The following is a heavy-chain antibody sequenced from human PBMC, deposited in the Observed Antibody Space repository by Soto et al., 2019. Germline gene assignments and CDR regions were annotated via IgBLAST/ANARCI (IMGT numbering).Heavy chain of an antibody. Sequence: SVKVSCKASGGTFSRYAISWVRQAPGQGLEWMGGIIPISETTNYAQKFQGRVTITADESKSTAYMELSSLRSEDTAVYYCARSQGSSTSLEIYYYYYYGMDVWGQGTTVTVSS. CDR2: IIPISETT. CDR1: GGTFSRYA. V-gene: IGHV1-69*13. J-gene: IGHJ6*02. D-gene: IGHD2-2*01. CDR3: ARSQGSSTSLEIYYYYYYGMDV.